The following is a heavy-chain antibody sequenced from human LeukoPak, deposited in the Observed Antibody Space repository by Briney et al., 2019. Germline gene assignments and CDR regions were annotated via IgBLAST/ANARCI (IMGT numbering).Heavy chain of an antibody. CDR1: GYTFTGYY. J-gene: IGHJ4*02. CDR2: MNPNSGNT. CDR3: AKFYDSSGPGGTYFDY. V-gene: IGHV1-8*02. D-gene: IGHD3-22*01. Sequence: ASVKVSCKASGYTFTGYYMHWVRHAPGQGLEWMGWMNPNSGNTGYAQKFQGRVTMTRNTSISTAYMELSSLRSEDTAVYYCAKFYDSSGPGGTYFDYWGQGTLVTVSS.